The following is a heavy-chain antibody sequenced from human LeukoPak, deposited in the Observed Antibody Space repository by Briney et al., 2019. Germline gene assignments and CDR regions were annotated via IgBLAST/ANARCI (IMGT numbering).Heavy chain of an antibody. CDR2: ISSSSSYI. V-gene: IGHV3-21*01. J-gene: IGHJ6*02. CDR3: ARTHQTGTTFPSTGMDG. D-gene: IGHD1-1*01. Sequence: GGSLRLSCAASGFTFSSYSMNWVRQAPGKGLEWVSSISSSSSYIYYADSVKGRFTISRDNAKNSLYLQMNSLRAEDTAVYYCARTHQTGTTFPSTGMDGWGQGTTVTASS. CDR1: GFTFSSYS.